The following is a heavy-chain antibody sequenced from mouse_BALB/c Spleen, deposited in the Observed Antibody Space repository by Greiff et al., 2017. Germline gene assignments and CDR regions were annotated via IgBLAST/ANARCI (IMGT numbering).Heavy chain of an antibody. CDR3: ERQGLGGAYAMDY. CDR1: GFTFSSYG. Sequence: DVKLVESGGDLVKPGGSLKLSCAASGFTFSSYGMSWVRQTPDKRLEWVATISSGGSYTYYPDSVKGRFTISRDNAKNTLYLQMSSLKSEDTAMYYCERQGLGGAYAMDYWGQGTSVTVSS. V-gene: IGHV5-6*02. D-gene: IGHD4-1*01. CDR2: ISSGGSYT. J-gene: IGHJ4*01.